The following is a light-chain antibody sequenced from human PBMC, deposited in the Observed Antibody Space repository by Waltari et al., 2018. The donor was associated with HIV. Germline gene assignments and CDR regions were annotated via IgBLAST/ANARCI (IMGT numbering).Light chain of an antibody. J-gene: IGKJ1*01. CDR1: QNVGAF. Sequence: DIRLTQYSSTLSASAGDRVAITCRAGQNVGAFLAWDQKQPGKPPKLLLFQASILEGGVPSRFSGSVSGSDFTLTINGLQSDDFATYYCHQYASFSGTCGQGTKVEL. CDR3: HQYASFSGT. V-gene: IGKV1-5*03. CDR2: QAS.